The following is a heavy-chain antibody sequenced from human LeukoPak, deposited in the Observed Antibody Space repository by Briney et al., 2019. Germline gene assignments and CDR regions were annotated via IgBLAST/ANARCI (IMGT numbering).Heavy chain of an antibody. CDR3: AKTPGTYCSGGSCYPDYYYYMDV. CDR2: IKQDGGEI. V-gene: IGHV3-7*01. Sequence: GGSLRLSCVGSGFTFTTYWMSWVRQAPGKGLEWVASIKQDGGEIHYVASVKGRFTISRDNAKSSLYLQMNSLRAEDTAVYYCAKTPGTYCSGGSCYPDYYYYMDVWGKGTTVTVSS. D-gene: IGHD2-15*01. J-gene: IGHJ6*03. CDR1: GFTFTTYW.